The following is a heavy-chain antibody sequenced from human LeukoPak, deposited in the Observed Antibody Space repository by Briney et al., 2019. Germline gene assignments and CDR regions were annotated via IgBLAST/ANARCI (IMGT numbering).Heavy chain of an antibody. CDR2: INHSGST. CDR1: GGSFSGYY. CDR3: ARVGYSYVINDWSRTGLGAYPTKYYYHMDV. J-gene: IGHJ6*03. D-gene: IGHD5-18*01. Sequence: SETLSLTCAVYGGSFSGYYWSGIRQPPGKGLDGIGEINHSGSTNSNPSLKSRVTISGDTSKNQFSLKLSSVTAADTAVYFCARVGYSYVINDWSRTGLGAYPTKYYYHMDVWGKGTTVTVSS. V-gene: IGHV4-34*01.